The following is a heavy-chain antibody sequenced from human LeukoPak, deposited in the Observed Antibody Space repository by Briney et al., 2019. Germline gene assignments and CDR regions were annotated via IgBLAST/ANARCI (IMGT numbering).Heavy chain of an antibody. D-gene: IGHD3-3*01. CDR2: FYTSGST. CDR1: GGSISSGSYY. V-gene: IGHV4-61*02. CDR3: ARGSFWNYDFWSGRLPWFDP. Sequence: PSQTLSLTCTVPGGSISSGSYYWSWIRQPAGKGLEWIARFYTSGSTNYNPSLKSRFTISVDTSKNQFSLKLSSVTAADTAVYYCARGSFWNYDFWSGRLPWFDPWGQGTLVTVSS. J-gene: IGHJ5*02.